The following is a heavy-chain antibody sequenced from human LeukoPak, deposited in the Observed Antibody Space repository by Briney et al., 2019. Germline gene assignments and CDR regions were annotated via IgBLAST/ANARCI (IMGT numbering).Heavy chain of an antibody. CDR1: GGSISSYY. V-gene: IGHV4-59*01. J-gene: IGHJ4*02. CDR2: IYYSGST. D-gene: IGHD5-24*01. Sequence: SETLSLTCTVSGGSISSYYWSWIRQPPGKGLEWIGYIYYSGSTNYNPSLKSRVIISVDTSKNQYSLKLSSVTAADTAVYYSARDSGDGYNLSWGQGTLVTVSS. CDR3: ARDSGDGYNLS.